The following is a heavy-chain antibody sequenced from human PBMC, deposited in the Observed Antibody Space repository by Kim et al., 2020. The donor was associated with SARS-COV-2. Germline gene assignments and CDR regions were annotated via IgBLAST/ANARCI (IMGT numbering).Heavy chain of an antibody. J-gene: IGHJ6*02. CDR2: INHSGST. D-gene: IGHD3-16*01. V-gene: IGHV4-34*01. CDR3: ARTRRGNGGMDV. Sequence: SETLSLTCAVYGGSFSGYYWSWIRQPPGKGLEWIGEINHSGSTNYNPSLKSRVTISVDTSKNQFSLKLSSVTAADTAVYYCARTRRGNGGMDVWGEGTTV. CDR1: GGSFSGYY.